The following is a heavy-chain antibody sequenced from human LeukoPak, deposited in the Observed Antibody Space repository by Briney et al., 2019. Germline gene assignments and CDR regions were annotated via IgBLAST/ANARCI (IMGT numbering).Heavy chain of an antibody. D-gene: IGHD2-21*02. CDR3: ARVLTVTASDAFDP. Sequence: PSETLSLTCAVYGGSFSGYYWSWIRQPPGKGLEWIGEINHSRSTNYNPSLKSRVTISVDTSKNQFSLKLSSVTAADTAVYYCARVLTVTASDAFDPWGQGTLVTVSS. CDR1: GGSFSGYY. V-gene: IGHV4-34*01. CDR2: INHSRST. J-gene: IGHJ5*02.